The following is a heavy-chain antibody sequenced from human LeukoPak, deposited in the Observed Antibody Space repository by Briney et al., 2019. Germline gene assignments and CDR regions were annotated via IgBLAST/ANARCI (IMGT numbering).Heavy chain of an antibody. CDR3: ARGGGRYSVDY. CDR2: ISPNSGGT. J-gene: IGHJ4*02. V-gene: IGHV1-2*02. CDR1: GYTFIDYY. Sequence: GASVKVSCKASGYTFIDYYMHWVRQAPGQRLEWIGWISPNSGGTKSVQKFQGRVTMTRDTSITTVYMELSGLSFDDTAVYYCARGGGRYSVDYWGQGTLVIVSS. D-gene: IGHD1-26*01.